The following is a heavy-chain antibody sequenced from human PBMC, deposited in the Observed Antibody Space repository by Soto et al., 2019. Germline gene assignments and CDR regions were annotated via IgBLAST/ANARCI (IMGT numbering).Heavy chain of an antibody. CDR1: GYTFTGYY. CDR2: INPNSGDT. D-gene: IGHD3-22*01. CDR3: ARVHTYYYDSGSFEY. J-gene: IGHJ4*02. Sequence: ASVKVSCKASGYTFTGYYLHWVRQAPGQGLEWMGWINPNSGDTNYAQKFQGRVTMARDTSISTAYMELSRLRSDDTAVYYCARVHTYYYDSGSFEYWGQGTLVTV. V-gene: IGHV1-2*02.